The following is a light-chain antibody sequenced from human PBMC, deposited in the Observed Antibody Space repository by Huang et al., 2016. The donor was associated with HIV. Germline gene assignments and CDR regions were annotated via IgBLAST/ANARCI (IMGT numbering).Light chain of an antibody. CDR2: GTS. CDR3: QQSYGIPRT. V-gene: IGKV1-39*01. J-gene: IGKJ2*01. Sequence: DIQMTQSPYSLSASVGDTVIITCRESQNISKYLNWYQQGPGRAPKLLIYGTSNLQRGVSLMRFSGRASGTDFTLTITSLQPEDAATYFCQQSYGIPRTFGLGT. CDR1: QNISKY.